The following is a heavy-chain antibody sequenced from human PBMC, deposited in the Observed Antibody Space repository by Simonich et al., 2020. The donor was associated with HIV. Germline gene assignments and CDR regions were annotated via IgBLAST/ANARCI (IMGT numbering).Heavy chain of an antibody. CDR1: GFTFSSYG. CDR3: ARDGSSSWQAGVYFDY. Sequence: QVQLVESGGGVVQPGRSLRLSCAASGFTFSSYGMHWFRQAPGKGLEWVAVIWYDGSIKYYADSGKGRFTISRDNSKNTLYLQMNSLRAEDTAVYYCARDGSSSWQAGVYFDYWGQGTLVTVSS. V-gene: IGHV3-33*01. J-gene: IGHJ4*02. CDR2: IWYDGSIK. D-gene: IGHD6-13*01.